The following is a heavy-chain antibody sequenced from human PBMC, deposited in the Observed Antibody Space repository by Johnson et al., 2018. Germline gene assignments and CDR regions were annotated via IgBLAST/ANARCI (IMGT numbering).Heavy chain of an antibody. Sequence: VQLVQSGGGLVQPGGSLRLSCAASGFTFSSYAMSWARQAPGRGLEWVSAISGSGGNTYYAASVKGRFTMSRDNSKNTLYLQMNSLRAEDTALYYCAKDQGILGATIYWGQGTLVTVSS. V-gene: IGHV3-23*04. CDR3: AKDQGILGATIY. CDR2: ISGSGGNT. D-gene: IGHD1-26*01. CDR1: GFTFSSYA. J-gene: IGHJ4*02.